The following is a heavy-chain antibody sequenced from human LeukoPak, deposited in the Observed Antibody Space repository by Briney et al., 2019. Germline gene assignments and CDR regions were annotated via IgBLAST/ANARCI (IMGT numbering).Heavy chain of an antibody. Sequence: SETLSLICTVSGASISDFYWSWIRLPPGKGWEWIGYIYYSGSTNYNPSLKSRVTISKDTSKKWVSLKLTSVTAADTAVYYCARGSNWFDPWGQGILVTVSS. D-gene: IGHD6-6*01. CDR1: GASISDFY. J-gene: IGHJ5*02. CDR2: IYYSGST. V-gene: IGHV4-59*01. CDR3: ARGSNWFDP.